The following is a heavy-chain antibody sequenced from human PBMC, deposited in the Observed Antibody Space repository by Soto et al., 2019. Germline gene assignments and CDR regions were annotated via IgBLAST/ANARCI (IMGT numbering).Heavy chain of an antibody. Sequence: EVQLVESGGGLVKSGGSLTLSCEASGFSFDYFGMTWVRQAPGKGLEWVSFISSSANYIYYVDSVKGRFTVSRDNAKKWLNLQMNSLRAEDTAVYYCARSRAHGLASDSWGQGTLVTVSA. CDR2: ISSSANYI. D-gene: IGHD6-19*01. J-gene: IGHJ4*02. CDR1: GFSFDYFG. V-gene: IGHV3-21*01. CDR3: ARSRAHGLASDS.